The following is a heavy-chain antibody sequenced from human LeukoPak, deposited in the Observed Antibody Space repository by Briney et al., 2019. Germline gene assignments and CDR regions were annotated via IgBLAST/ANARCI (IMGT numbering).Heavy chain of an antibody. CDR1: GGTFSSYA. CDR3: ARGPSYYYDSSGYSI. D-gene: IGHD3-22*01. V-gene: IGHV1-69*13. Sequence: GASVKVSCKASGGTFSSYAISWVRQAPGQGLEWIGGIIPIFGTANYAQKFQGRVTITADESTSTAYMELSSLRSEDTALYYCARGPSYYYDSSGYSIWGQGTLVTVSS. J-gene: IGHJ4*02. CDR2: IIPIFGTA.